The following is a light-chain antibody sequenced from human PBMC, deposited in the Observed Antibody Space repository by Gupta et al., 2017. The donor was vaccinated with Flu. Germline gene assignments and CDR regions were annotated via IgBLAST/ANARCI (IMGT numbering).Light chain of an antibody. J-gene: IGLJ2*01. CDR2: ENN. CDR1: RSNMGNNY. V-gene: IGLV1-51*02. Sequence: QSVLTQPPSVSAAPGQKVTISCSGSRSNMGNNYVSWYQQLPGTAPKLLIYENNKRPSGIPDRFSGSKSGTSATLGITGLQTGDEADDYCGTWDSSLSAVVFGGGTKLTVL. CDR3: GTWDSSLSAVV.